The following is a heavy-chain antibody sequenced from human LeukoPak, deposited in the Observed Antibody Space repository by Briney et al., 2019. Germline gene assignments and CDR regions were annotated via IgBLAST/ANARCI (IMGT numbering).Heavy chain of an antibody. D-gene: IGHD3-10*01. CDR1: GGSISGYY. V-gene: IGHV4-59*08. Sequence: PSETLSLTCSVSGGSISGYYWTWVRQPPGKELEWIGYKYYSGSTNYNPYLKSRLTISVDTSNNHIPLKLTSVTAADTAIYYCASRKGSGILDAFDFWGQGTLVTVSS. CDR3: ASRKGSGILDAFDF. CDR2: KYYSGST. J-gene: IGHJ3*01.